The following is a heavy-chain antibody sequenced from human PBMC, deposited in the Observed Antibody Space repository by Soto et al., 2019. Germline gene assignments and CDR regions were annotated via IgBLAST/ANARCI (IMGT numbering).Heavy chain of an antibody. Sequence: EVQLVESGGGLVQPGGSLRLSCAASGFTFSSYSMNWVRQAPGKGLEWVSYISSSSSTIYYADSVKGRFTISRDNAKNSLYLQMNSLRDEDTAVYYCARDAAVVTPFYLRDVDDYWGQGTLVTVSS. CDR1: GFTFSSYS. CDR2: ISSSSSTI. D-gene: IGHD2-21*02. J-gene: IGHJ4*02. V-gene: IGHV3-48*02. CDR3: ARDAAVVTPFYLRDVDDY.